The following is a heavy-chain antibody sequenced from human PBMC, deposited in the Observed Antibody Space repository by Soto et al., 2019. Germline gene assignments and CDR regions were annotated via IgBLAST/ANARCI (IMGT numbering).Heavy chain of an antibody. CDR1: GFTLSNYA. CDR2: FSGTGGYT. V-gene: IGHV3-23*01. D-gene: IGHD4-17*01. J-gene: IGHJ5*02. Sequence: PGGSLRLSCAVSGFTLSNYAMSWVRQAPGKGLEWVSTFSGTGGYTYYADSVKGRFTISRDDSKNTLFLHMNSLRAADTAVYYCARGQRALITYGPFDPWGQGTLVTSPQ. CDR3: ARGQRALITYGPFDP.